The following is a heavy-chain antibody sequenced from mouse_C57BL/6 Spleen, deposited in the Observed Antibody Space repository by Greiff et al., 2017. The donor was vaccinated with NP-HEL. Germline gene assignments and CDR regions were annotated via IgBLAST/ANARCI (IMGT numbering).Heavy chain of an antibody. V-gene: IGHV7-3*01. CDR3: ASPAGSSYDWYFDV. CDR2: IRNKANGYTT. J-gene: IGHJ1*03. CDR1: GFTFTDYY. Sequence: DVQLVESGGGLVQPGGSLSLSCAASGFTFTDYYMSWVRQPPGKALEWLGFIRNKANGYTTEYSASVKGRFTISRDNSQSILYLQMNALRAEDSATYYCASPAGSSYDWYFDVWGTGTTVTVSS. D-gene: IGHD1-1*01.